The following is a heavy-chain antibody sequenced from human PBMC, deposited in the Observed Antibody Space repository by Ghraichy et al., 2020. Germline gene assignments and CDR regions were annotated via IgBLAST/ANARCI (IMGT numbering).Heavy chain of an antibody. CDR3: AKGRADYYAMDV. Sequence: SETLSLTCAISGDSVSRNSAAWNWIRQSPSRGLEWLGRTYYRSKWYNDYAVSVKSRITVNPDTSKNQFSLQLNSVTPEDTAVYYCAKGRADYYAMDVWGQGTTVTVSS. CDR2: TYYRSKWYN. D-gene: IGHD2-15*01. J-gene: IGHJ6*02. V-gene: IGHV6-1*01. CDR1: GDSVSRNSAA.